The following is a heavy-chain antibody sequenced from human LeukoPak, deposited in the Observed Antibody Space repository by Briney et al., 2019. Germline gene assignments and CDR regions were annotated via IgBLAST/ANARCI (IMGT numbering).Heavy chain of an antibody. D-gene: IGHD1-1*01. CDR2: FEPEDGET. CDR1: GHTLIALS. J-gene: IGHJ4*02. CDR3: AASSPQNWKTHEY. V-gene: IGHV1-24*01. Sequence: ASVKVSCKVSGHTLIALSMHWVRQAPGKGVEWLGGFEPEDGETIYAQQFQGRVTMTEDTSTDTAYMELSGLRSEDTAVYYCAASSPQNWKTHEYWGQGTLVTVSS.